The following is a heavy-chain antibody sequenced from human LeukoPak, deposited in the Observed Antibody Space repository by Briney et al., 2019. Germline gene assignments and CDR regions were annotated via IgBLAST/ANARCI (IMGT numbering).Heavy chain of an antibody. V-gene: IGHV3-9*01. D-gene: IGHD3-22*01. CDR3: ARESESYDSSGSTFNY. CDR2: ISWNSGSI. CDR1: GFTFDDYA. J-gene: IGHJ4*02. Sequence: GRSLRLSCAASGFTFDDYAMHWVRQAPGKGLEWVSGISWNSGSIGYADSVKGRFTISRDNAKNSLYLQMNSLRAEDTAVYYCARESESYDSSGSTFNYWGQGTLITVSS.